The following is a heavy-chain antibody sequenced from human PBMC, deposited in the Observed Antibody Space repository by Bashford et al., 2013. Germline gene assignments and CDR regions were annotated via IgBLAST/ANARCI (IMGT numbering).Heavy chain of an antibody. D-gene: IGHD6-19*01. CDR1: GYTFTGYY. CDR2: INPNSGGT. CDR3: ARDHFGWYYVDY. V-gene: IGHV1-2*02. Sequence: ASVKVSCKASGYTFTGYYMHWVRQAPGQGLEWMGWINPNSGGTNYAQKFQGRVTMTRDTSISTAYMELSRLRSDDTAVYYCARDHFGWYYVDYWGQGTLVTVSS. J-gene: IGHJ4*02.